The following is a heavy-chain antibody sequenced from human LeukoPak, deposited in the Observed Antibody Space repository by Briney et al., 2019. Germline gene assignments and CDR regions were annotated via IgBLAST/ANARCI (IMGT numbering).Heavy chain of an antibody. CDR1: GGTSSSYA. CDR2: IIPIFGTA. Sequence: SVEVSCKASGGTSSSYAISWVRQAPGQGLEWMGGIIPIFGTANYAQKFQGRVTITADKSTSTAYMELSSLRSEDTAVYYCARGTTVTTYYYYYMDVWGKGTTVTVSS. J-gene: IGHJ6*03. V-gene: IGHV1-69*06. D-gene: IGHD4-11*01. CDR3: ARGTTVTTYYYYYMDV.